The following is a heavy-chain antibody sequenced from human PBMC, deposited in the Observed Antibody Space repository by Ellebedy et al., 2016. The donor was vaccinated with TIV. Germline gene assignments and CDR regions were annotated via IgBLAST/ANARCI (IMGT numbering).Heavy chain of an antibody. V-gene: IGHV3-21*01. CDR3: ARGVAASGFFDS. CDR1: QFPFNTYA. J-gene: IGHJ4*02. CDR2: ISSTSNYI. D-gene: IGHD6-13*01. Sequence: GESLKISCVASQFPFNTYAMGWVRLAPGRGLEWVSYISSTSNYIYYTDSVKGRFTISRENAKSSLYLQLNSLRAEETAVYFCARGVAASGFFDSWGQGTRVTVSS.